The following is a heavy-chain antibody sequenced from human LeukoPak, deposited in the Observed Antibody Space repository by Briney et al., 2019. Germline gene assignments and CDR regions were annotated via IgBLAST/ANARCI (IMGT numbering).Heavy chain of an antibody. CDR2: ISYSGNT. V-gene: IGHV4-59*11. Sequence: SETLSLTCTVSGGSINSHYWSWVRQPPGKGLVWIGYISYSGNTDYNPSLKSRVTISMHTSKNQLSLKLNSVTAADTAVYYCASSGQCTNGLCRDVGYMDVWGKGTTVTVSS. CDR1: GGSINSHY. CDR3: ASSGQCTNGLCRDVGYMDV. J-gene: IGHJ6*03. D-gene: IGHD2-8*01.